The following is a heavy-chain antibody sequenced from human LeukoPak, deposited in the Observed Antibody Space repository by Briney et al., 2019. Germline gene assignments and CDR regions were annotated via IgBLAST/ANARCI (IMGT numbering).Heavy chain of an antibody. CDR1: GYTFTDYY. CDR3: ARAIAVVDY. CDR2: INPNSGGT. Sequence: ASVKVSCKASGYTFTDYYIHWVRQAPGQGLEWMGWINPNSGGTNSALKFQGRVTMTKDTSISTAYMELSRLRSDDTAVYFCARAIAVVDYWGQGTLVTVSS. D-gene: IGHD6-19*01. V-gene: IGHV1-2*02. J-gene: IGHJ4*02.